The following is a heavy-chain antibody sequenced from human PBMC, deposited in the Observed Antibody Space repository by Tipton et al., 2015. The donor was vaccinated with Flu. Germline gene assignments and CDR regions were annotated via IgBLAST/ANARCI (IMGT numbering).Heavy chain of an antibody. CDR2: ISSSSSHI. V-gene: IGHV3-21*01. CDR1: GFTFSTYT. Sequence: GSLRLSCAASGFTFSTYTMNWVRQAPGKGLEWVSFISSSSSHIYYGDSVKGRFTISRDNAKNSLYLQMNSLRDEDTAVYYCVNYGMRQQFGVDVWGQGTTVTVSS. D-gene: IGHD3-10*01. J-gene: IGHJ6*02. CDR3: VNYGMRQQFGVDV.